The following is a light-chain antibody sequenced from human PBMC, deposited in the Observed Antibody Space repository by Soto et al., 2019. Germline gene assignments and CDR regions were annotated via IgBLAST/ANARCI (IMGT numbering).Light chain of an antibody. CDR1: QTIRSD. CDR2: DAS. Sequence: EIVMTQSPVTLSVSPGERATLSCRASQTIRSDVAWYQHKPGQAPRLLISDASTSATSIPARFNGSGSGTDFTLAISSLQSEDFAIYYCHQYNTWPLTCGGGTKVEIK. V-gene: IGKV3-15*01. J-gene: IGKJ4*01. CDR3: HQYNTWPLT.